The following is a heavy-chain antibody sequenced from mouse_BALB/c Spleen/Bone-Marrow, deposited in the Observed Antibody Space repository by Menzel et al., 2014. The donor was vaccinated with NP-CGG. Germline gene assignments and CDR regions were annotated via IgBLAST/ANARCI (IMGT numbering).Heavy chain of an antibody. CDR2: INPSNGRT. J-gene: IGHJ2*01. V-gene: IGHV1S81*02. CDR3: ARGTSDY. Sequence: VQLQQSGAELVKPGASVKLSCKASGYTFTSHWMHWVKQRPGQGLEWIGEINPSNGRTNYNEKFKSKATLTVDKSSSTAYMQLSSLTSEDSAVYYCARGTSDYWGQGTTLTVSS. CDR1: GYTFTSHW.